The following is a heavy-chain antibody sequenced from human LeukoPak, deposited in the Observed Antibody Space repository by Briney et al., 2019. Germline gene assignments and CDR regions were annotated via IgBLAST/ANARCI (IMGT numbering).Heavy chain of an antibody. CDR3: ARGHTLLDY. D-gene: IGHD2-21*02. CDR1: GGSFSGYY. J-gene: IGHJ4*02. Sequence: SETLSLTCAVYGGSFSGYYWTWIRQPPGKGLEWIGEINHSGGTNYNPSLKSRVTISVDTSKNQFSLKLSSVTAADTAVYYCARGHTLLDYWCQGTLVTVSS. V-gene: IGHV4-34*01. CDR2: INHSGGT.